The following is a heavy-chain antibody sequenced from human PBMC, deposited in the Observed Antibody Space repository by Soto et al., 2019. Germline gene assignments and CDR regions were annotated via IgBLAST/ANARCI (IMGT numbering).Heavy chain of an antibody. CDR2: ISSSNGTI. CDR3: AKPRGYYDSSGYPTPDY. V-gene: IGHV3-48*01. J-gene: IGHJ4*02. D-gene: IGHD3-22*01. CDR1: GFTFSGYN. Sequence: GGSLRLSCAASGFTFSGYNMNWVRQAPGKGLEWVSYISSSNGTIYYADSVKGRFTISRDNAKNSLYLQMNSLRAEDTSVYYCAKPRGYYDSSGYPTPDYWGQGTLVTVSS.